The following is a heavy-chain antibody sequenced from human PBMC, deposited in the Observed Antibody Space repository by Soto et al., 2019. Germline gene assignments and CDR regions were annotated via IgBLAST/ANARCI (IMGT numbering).Heavy chain of an antibody. CDR3: AKSRYSDSSGDFYDY. Sequence: PGWSLRLSCASSAFTFSNYAMRWVRQAPGKGLEWVSGIGGSGRTTYYADSVKGRFTISRDNSNNTLFLQMNSLRAEDTAVYYCAKSRYSDSSGDFYDYWGQGTLVTVSS. CDR2: IGGSGRTT. CDR1: AFTFSNYA. J-gene: IGHJ4*02. V-gene: IGHV3-23*01. D-gene: IGHD3-22*01.